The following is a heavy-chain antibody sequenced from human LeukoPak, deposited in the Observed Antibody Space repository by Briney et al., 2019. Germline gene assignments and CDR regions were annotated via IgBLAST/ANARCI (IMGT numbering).Heavy chain of an antibody. CDR2: INPDGSTT. CDR3: ARVLSGSWDWFDP. J-gene: IGHJ5*02. V-gene: IGHV3-74*01. Sequence: GGSLRLSCAPSGFTFSRYWIHWVRHAPGKGLEWVSRINPDGSTTTYADSVKGRFTISRDNAKNTVYLQMNSLRAEDTAVYYCARVLSGSWDWFDPWGQGTLVTVSS. D-gene: IGHD1-26*01. CDR1: GFTFSRYW.